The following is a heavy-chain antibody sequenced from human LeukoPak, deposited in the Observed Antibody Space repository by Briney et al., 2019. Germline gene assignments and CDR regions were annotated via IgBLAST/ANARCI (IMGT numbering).Heavy chain of an antibody. J-gene: IGHJ4*02. CDR1: GYSISSGYY. Sequence: SSETLSLTCSVSGYSISSGYYRGWIRQPPGKGLEWIGEINHSGSTNYNPSLKSRVTISVDTSKNQFSLKLSSVTAADTAVYYCANGGGEWYYYGSGTPEWVYWGQGTLVTVSS. V-gene: IGHV4-38-2*01. CDR3: ANGGGEWYYYGSGTPEWVY. CDR2: INHSGST. D-gene: IGHD3-10*01.